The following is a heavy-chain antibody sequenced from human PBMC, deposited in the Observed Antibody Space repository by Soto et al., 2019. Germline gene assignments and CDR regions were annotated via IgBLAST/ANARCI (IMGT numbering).Heavy chain of an antibody. J-gene: IGHJ4*02. V-gene: IGHV4-34*01. CDR1: GGSFTGYY. D-gene: IGHD3-16*02. CDR2: INHSGSN. Sequence: QVQLQQWGAGLLKPSETLSLTCAVYGGSFTGYYWSWIRQPPGKGLEWIGEINHSGSNNYNPSLKSRVTISVDTSKNQFSLKLSSVTAADTAVYYCARGRVVIPRIHYYFDYWGQGTQVTVSS. CDR3: ARGRVVIPRIHYYFDY.